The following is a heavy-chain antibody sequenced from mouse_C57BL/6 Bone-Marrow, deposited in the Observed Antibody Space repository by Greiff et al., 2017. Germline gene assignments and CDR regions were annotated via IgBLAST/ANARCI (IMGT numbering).Heavy chain of an antibody. CDR1: GFTFSSYT. J-gene: IGHJ3*01. V-gene: IGHV5-9*01. CDR3: ARDIPGAY. CDR2: ISGGGGNT. Sequence: EVQVVESGGGLVKPGGSLKLSCAASGFTFSSYTMSWVRQTPEKRLEWVATISGGGGNTYYPDSVKGRFTISRDNAKNTLYLQMSSLRSEDTALYYCARDIPGAYWGQGTLVTVSA.